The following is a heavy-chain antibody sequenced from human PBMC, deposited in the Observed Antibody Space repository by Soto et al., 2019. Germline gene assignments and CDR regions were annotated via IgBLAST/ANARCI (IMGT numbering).Heavy chain of an antibody. CDR3: ARVKTIFGVAPPFDY. V-gene: IGHV1-3*01. CDR2: INAGNGNT. CDR1: GYTFTSYA. J-gene: IGHJ4*02. D-gene: IGHD3-3*01. Sequence: ASVKVSCKASGYTFTSYAMHWVRQAPGQRLEWMGWINAGNGNTKYSQKFQGRVTITRDTSASTAYMELSSLRSEDTAVYYCARVKTIFGVAPPFDYWGQGTLVIVSS.